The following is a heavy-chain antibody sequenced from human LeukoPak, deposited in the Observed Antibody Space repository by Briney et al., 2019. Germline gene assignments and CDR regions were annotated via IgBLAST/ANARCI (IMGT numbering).Heavy chain of an antibody. J-gene: IGHJ3*01. D-gene: IGHD5-12*01. V-gene: IGHV3-23*01. Sequence: GGSLRLSCAASGFTFSSYAMSWVRQAPGKGLEWVSGISGSGGSTYYADSVKGRFTISRDNSKNTQYLQMDSLRAEGTAVYYCAKAWSVAMISDAFDVWGQGTMVTVSS. CDR3: AKAWSVAMISDAFDV. CDR2: ISGSGGST. CDR1: GFTFSSYA.